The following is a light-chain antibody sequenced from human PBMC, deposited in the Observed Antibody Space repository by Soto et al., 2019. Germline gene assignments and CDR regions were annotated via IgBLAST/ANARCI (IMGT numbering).Light chain of an antibody. V-gene: IGKV3-20*01. J-gene: IGKJ1*01. Sequence: EIVLTQSPGSLSLSPGERATLSCRASQSVDSSFFAWYQQKPGQAPRLLIYGASNRATGIPDRFSGSGSGTDFPLTISRLEPEAFAVYYCQQYVSSVTFGQGTKVEIK. CDR1: QSVDSSF. CDR3: QQYVSSVT. CDR2: GAS.